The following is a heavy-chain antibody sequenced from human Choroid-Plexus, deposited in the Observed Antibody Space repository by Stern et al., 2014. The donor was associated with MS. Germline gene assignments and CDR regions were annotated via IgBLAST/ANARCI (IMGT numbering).Heavy chain of an antibody. CDR3: AKDRQYLTYFFDH. D-gene: IGHD2/OR15-2a*01. J-gene: IGHJ5*02. Sequence: QLVQSGGGVVQPGRPLRLSCVASGFTFGSCAMHWVRQAPGKGLGGGAGVSYDGSNKYYADSVKGRFTISRDNSQNTLYMQMSSLRPEDTAVYYCAKDRQYLTYFFDHWGQGSLVTVSS. CDR2: VSYDGSNK. V-gene: IGHV3-30*18. CDR1: GFTFGSCA.